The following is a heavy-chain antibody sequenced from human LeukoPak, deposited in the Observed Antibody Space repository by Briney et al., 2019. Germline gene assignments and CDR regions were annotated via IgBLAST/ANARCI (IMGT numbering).Heavy chain of an antibody. V-gene: IGHV4-59*01. J-gene: IGHJ5*02. D-gene: IGHD3-22*01. CDR3: ARLSYDSSGSNWFDP. CDR1: GGSISSYY. Sequence: SETLSLTCTVSGGSISSYYWSWIRHPPGKGLEWIVYNYYSGSTNYNPSLKSRVTISVDTSKNQFCLKLSSVTAADTAVYYCARLSYDSSGSNWFDPWGQGTLVTVSS. CDR2: NYYSGST.